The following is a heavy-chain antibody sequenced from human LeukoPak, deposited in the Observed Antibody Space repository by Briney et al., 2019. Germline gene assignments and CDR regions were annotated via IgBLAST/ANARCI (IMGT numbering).Heavy chain of an antibody. CDR3: ARFITIFGVVTPLPRTDAFDI. Sequence: SETLSLTCTVSGGSISSYYWSWIRQPPGKGLEWIGYIYYSGSTNYNPSLKSRVTISVDTSKNQFSLKLSSVTAADTAVYYCARFITIFGVVTPLPRTDAFDIWGQGTMVTVSS. V-gene: IGHV4-59*08. J-gene: IGHJ3*02. CDR1: GGSISSYY. CDR2: IYYSGST. D-gene: IGHD3-3*01.